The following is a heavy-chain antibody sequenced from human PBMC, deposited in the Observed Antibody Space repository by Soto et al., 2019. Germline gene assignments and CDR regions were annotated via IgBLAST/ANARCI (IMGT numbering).Heavy chain of an antibody. CDR3: ARDQPTPYYYYYYYMDV. Sequence: EVQLVESGGGLVQPGGSLRLSCAASGFTFSSYWMSWVRQAPGKGLEWVANIKQDGSEKYYVDSVKGRFTISRDNAKKSLYLQMNSLRAEDTAVYYCARDQPTPYYYYYYYMDVWGKGTTVTVSS. CDR2: IKQDGSEK. CDR1: GFTFSSYW. J-gene: IGHJ6*03. D-gene: IGHD2-15*01. V-gene: IGHV3-7*01.